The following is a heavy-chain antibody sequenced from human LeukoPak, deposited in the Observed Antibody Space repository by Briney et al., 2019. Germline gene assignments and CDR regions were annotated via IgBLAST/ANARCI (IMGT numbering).Heavy chain of an antibody. V-gene: IGHV3-30*02. Sequence: PGGSLRLSCAASGFTFNSYGMHWVRQAPGKGLEWVAFIRYDGTNTYYADSVKGRFTISRDNSKNTLYLQLNSLRAEDTAVYYCARDLWGTTPAPIPWGQGTLVIVSS. D-gene: IGHD2-2*01. CDR2: IRYDGTNT. CDR3: ARDLWGTTPAPIP. CDR1: GFTFNSYG. J-gene: IGHJ5*02.